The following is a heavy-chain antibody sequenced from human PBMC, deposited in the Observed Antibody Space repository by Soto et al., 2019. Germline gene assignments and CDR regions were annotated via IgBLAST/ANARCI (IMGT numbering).Heavy chain of an antibody. CDR1: GGTFSSYT. Sequence: QVQLVQSGAEVKKPGSSVKVSCKASGGTFSSYTISWVRQAPEQGLEWMGRIIPILGIANYAQKFQGRVTITADKSTSTAYMELRSLRSEDTAVYYCARGGMGETVVTPFDYWGQVTLVTVSS. CDR2: IIPILGIA. D-gene: IGHD2-21*02. CDR3: ARGGMGETVVTPFDY. V-gene: IGHV1-69*02. J-gene: IGHJ4*02.